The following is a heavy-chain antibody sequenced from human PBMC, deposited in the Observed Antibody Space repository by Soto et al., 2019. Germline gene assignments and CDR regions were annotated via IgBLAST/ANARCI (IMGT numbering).Heavy chain of an antibody. J-gene: IGHJ5*02. Sequence: PSETLSLTCTVSGGSISSYYWSWIRQPPGKGLEWVGYICYSGSRTYNASLKRRVTISVDTSKNQFSLKLSSVTAADTAVYDCARVWEVPGAIGWWFDPWGQGTLVTISS. CDR1: GGSISSYY. CDR3: ARVWEVPGAIGWWFDP. CDR2: ICYSGSR. D-gene: IGHD2-2*01. V-gene: IGHV4-59*01.